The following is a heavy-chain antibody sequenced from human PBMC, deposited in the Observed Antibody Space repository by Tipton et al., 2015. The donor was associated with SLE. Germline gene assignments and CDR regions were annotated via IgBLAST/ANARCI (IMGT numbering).Heavy chain of an antibody. CDR3: ARVTRSTLGSYVFDL. CDR1: RGSIRSGGDY. J-gene: IGHJ5*02. CDR2: IYYSGNT. V-gene: IGHV4-31*02. Sequence: LRLSCTVSRGSIRSGGDYWSWIRQHPGKGLEWIGYIYYSGNTFYNPSLKSRTTISVDTSKNQFSLKLSSVTAADTAVYYCARVTRSTLGSYVFDLWGPGTLVTVSS. D-gene: IGHD3-16*01.